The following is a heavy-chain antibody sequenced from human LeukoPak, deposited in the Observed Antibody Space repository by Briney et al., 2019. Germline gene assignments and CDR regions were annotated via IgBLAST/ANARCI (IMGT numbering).Heavy chain of an antibody. CDR2: IYYSGST. CDR3: ARGDDIVVVPAAPNFDY. Sequence: ASETLSLTCTVSGGSISSYYWSWIRQPPGKGLEWIGYIYYSGSTNYNPSLKSRVTISVDTSKNQFSLKLSSVTAADTAVYYCARGDDIVVVPAAPNFDYWGQGTLVTVSS. D-gene: IGHD2-2*01. J-gene: IGHJ4*02. V-gene: IGHV4-59*01. CDR1: GGSISSYY.